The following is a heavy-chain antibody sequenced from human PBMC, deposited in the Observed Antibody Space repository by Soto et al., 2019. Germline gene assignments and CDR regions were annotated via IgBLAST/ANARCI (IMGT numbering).Heavy chain of an antibody. CDR1: GFTFSSYG. V-gene: IGHV3-30*18. Sequence: PGGSLRLSCAASGFTFSSYGMHWVRQAPGKGLEWVAVISYDGSNKYYADSVKGRFTISRDNSKNTLYLQMNSLRAEDTAVYYCAKVYYYDSSGLRGFDPWGQGTLVTVSS. CDR3: AKVYYYDSSGLRGFDP. J-gene: IGHJ5*02. D-gene: IGHD3-22*01. CDR2: ISYDGSNK.